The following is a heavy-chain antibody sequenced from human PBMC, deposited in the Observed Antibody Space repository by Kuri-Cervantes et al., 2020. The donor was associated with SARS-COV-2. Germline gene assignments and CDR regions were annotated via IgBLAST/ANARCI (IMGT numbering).Heavy chain of an antibody. V-gene: IGHV4-59*01. CDR2: IHYSGST. J-gene: IGHJ5*02. D-gene: IGHD6-19*01. CDR3: ARVSVAGKYNWFDP. Sequence: SETLSLTCTVSDGSISSYYWNWIRQPPGKGLGWFGYIHYSGSTNYNPSLKSRVSESTNYNPSLKSRVTISVDTSKNQFSLKLSSVTAAGTAVYYCARVSVAGKYNWFDPWGQGTLVTVSS. CDR1: DGSISSYY.